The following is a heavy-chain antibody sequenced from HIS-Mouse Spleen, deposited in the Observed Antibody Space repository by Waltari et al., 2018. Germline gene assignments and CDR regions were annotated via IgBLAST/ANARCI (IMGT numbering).Heavy chain of an antibody. V-gene: IGHV4-39*07. Sequence: QLQLQESGPGLGKPSETLSLTCTVSGGSISISSYHWGGIRQPPGKGMEWIGSIYYSGSTYYNPSLKSRVTISVDTSKNQFSLKLSSVTAADTAVYYCAREIPYSSSWYDWYFDLWGRGTLVTVSS. CDR1: GGSISISSYH. D-gene: IGHD6-13*01. J-gene: IGHJ2*01. CDR3: AREIPYSSSWYDWYFDL. CDR2: IYYSGST.